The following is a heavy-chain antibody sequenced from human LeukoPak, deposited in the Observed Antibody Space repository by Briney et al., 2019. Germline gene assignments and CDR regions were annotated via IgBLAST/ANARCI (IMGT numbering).Heavy chain of an antibody. CDR3: VRGPTRASGIDY. J-gene: IGHJ4*02. CDR1: GDSISSSY. Sequence: PSETLSLTCTVSGDSISSSYWSWIRQAAGKDLEWIARIQTSGRTDYNPSLRSRVTVSVDTSKNQFSLRLSSVTAADTAVYYCVRGPTRASGIDYWGQGTLVTVSS. CDR2: IQTSGRT. D-gene: IGHD1-14*01. V-gene: IGHV4-4*07.